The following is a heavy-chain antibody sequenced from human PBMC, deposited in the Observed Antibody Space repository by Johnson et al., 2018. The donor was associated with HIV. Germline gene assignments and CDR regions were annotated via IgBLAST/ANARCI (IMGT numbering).Heavy chain of an antibody. CDR2: ISYDGSNK. V-gene: IGHV3-30-3*01. D-gene: IGHD1-14*01. CDR1: GFTFSSYA. Sequence: VQLVESGGGVVQPGRSLRLSCAASGFTFSSYAMHWVRQAPGKGLEWVAVISYDGSNKYYADSVKGRFTISRDNSKNTLYLQMNSLRAEDTAVYYCAKEGRYGAFPLWFDIWGQGTMVTVSS. J-gene: IGHJ3*02. CDR3: AKEGRYGAFPLWFDI.